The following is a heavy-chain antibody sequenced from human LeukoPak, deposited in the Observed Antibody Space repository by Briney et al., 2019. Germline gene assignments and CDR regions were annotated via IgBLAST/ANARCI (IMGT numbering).Heavy chain of an antibody. CDR1: GFTFDDYG. J-gene: IGHJ4*02. D-gene: IGHD1-1*01. V-gene: IGHV3-20*01. Sequence: GGSLRLSCAASGFTFDDYGMSWVRQAPGKGLEWVAGINWNAGSTAYADSVKGRFTISRDNAKNSLNLQMNSLRAEDTALYHCARISTIGTKWVYWGQGTLVTVSS. CDR3: ARISTIGTKWVY. CDR2: INWNAGST.